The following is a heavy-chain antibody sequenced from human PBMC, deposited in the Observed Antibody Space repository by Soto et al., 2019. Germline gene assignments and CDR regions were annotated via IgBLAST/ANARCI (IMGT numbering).Heavy chain of an antibody. CDR1: GGSISSSSYY. CDR2: IYYSGST. CDR3: ERSWYYDSSGFIIHYYYGMDV. V-gene: IGHV4-39*01. J-gene: IGHJ6*02. Sequence: PSETLSLTCTVSGGSISSSSYYWGWIRQPPGKGLEWIGSIYYSGSTYYNPSLKSRVTISVDTSKNQFSLKLSSVTAADTAVYYCERSWYYDSSGFIIHYYYGMDVWGHGTTVTVSS. D-gene: IGHD3-22*01.